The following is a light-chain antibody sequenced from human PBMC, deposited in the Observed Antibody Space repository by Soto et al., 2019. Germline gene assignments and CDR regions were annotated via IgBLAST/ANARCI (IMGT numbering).Light chain of an antibody. CDR3: SSYTSNSTWV. V-gene: IGLV2-14*03. Sequence: QSVLTQPASVSGSPGQSITMSCTGTSRDIGGYNYVSWYQQHPGKAPKLMIYDVSNRPSGVSNRFSGSKSGNTASQTISGLQAEDEADYSCSSYTSNSTWVFGGGTKVTVL. J-gene: IGLJ3*02. CDR2: DVS. CDR1: SRDIGGYNY.